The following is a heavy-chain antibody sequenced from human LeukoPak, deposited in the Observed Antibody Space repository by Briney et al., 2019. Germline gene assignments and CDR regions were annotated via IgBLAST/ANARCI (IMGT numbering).Heavy chain of an antibody. J-gene: IGHJ4*02. CDR1: GGSISSSSYY. CDR3: ASSYWSSTSCQFRLDY. Sequence: SETLSLTCTVSGGSISSSSYYWGWIRQPPGKGLEWIGSIYYSGSTYYNPSLKSRVTISVDTSKNQFSLKLSSVTAADTAMYYCASSYWSSTSCQFRLDYWGQGTLVTVSS. CDR2: IYYSGST. V-gene: IGHV4-39*01. D-gene: IGHD2-2*01.